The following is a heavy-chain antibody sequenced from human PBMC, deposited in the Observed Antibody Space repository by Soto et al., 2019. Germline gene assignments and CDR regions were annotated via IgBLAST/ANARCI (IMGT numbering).Heavy chain of an antibody. V-gene: IGHV4-34*01. CDR2: INHSGST. D-gene: IGHD6-6*01. CDR1: GGSFSGYY. Sequence: PSETLSLTCAVYGGSFSGYYWSWIRQPPGKGLEWIGEINHSGSTNYNPSLKSRVTISVDTSKNQFSLKLSSVTAADTAVYYCARGWLAARPVPLGYWGQGTLVTVSS. J-gene: IGHJ4*02. CDR3: ARGWLAARPVPLGY.